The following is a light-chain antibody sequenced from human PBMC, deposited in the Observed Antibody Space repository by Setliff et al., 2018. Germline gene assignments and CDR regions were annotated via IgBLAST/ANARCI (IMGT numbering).Light chain of an antibody. V-gene: IGLV2-14*01. CDR3: SSYTSSSTYV. CDR2: DVT. J-gene: IGLJ1*01. CDR1: SRDVGGYNF. Sequence: QSVMTQPAAVSGSPGQSIAISCTGTSRDVGGYNFVSWYQQHPDKAPKLLIYDVTVRPSGVSDRFSGSKSGNTASLTISGLQAEDEADYYCSSYTSSSTYVFGTGTKVTV.